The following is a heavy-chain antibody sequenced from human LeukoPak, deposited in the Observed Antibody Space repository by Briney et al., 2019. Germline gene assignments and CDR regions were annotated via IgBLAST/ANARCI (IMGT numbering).Heavy chain of an antibody. V-gene: IGHV1-2*02. CDR2: INPTSGAT. J-gene: IGHJ3*02. CDR1: GFALTGYY. D-gene: IGHD3-3*01. Sequence: GASVKVSCKASGFALTGYYIHWVRQAPAQGLEWMGWINPTSGATTYAQRFQGRVTMTRDTSINTAYMDLSRLRFDDTAVYFCARVLFLERSQGNHDAFDIWGQGTMVTVSS. CDR3: ARVLFLERSQGNHDAFDI.